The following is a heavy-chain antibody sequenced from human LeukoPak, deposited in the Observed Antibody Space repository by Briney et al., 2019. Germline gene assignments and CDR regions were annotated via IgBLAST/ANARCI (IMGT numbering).Heavy chain of an antibody. V-gene: IGHV1-69-2*01. CDR1: GYTFTDYY. CDR2: VDPADGET. J-gene: IGHJ4*02. D-gene: IGHD6-19*01. CDR3: ATEKAVPGTTRYFDY. Sequence: ASVKISCKASGYTFTDYYMHWVQQAPGKGLQWLGSVDPADGETIFAEKIQGRVTITADTSTDTAYMELSSLRSEDTAVYYCATEKAVPGTTRYFDYWGQGTLVTVSS.